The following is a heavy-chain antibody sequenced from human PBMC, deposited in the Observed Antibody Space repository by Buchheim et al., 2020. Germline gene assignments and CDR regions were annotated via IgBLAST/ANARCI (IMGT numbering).Heavy chain of an antibody. J-gene: IGHJ4*02. CDR1: GDSISNSNW. V-gene: IGHV4-4*02. Sequence: QVQLQESGPGLVKPSGTLSLTCGVSGDSISNSNWWSWVRQPPGKGLEWIGEIYHSGSTNYNPSLKSRLTITMDNFKNQFLLKLSSVTAADMAVYYCARDPPGNSFESWGQGTL. CDR2: IYHSGST. CDR3: ARDPPGNSFES. D-gene: IGHD6-13*01.